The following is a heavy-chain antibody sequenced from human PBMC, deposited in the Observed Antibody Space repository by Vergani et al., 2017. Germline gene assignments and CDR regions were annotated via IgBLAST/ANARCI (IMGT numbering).Heavy chain of an antibody. V-gene: IGHV5-51*01. J-gene: IGHJ2*01. Sequence: EVQLVQSGAEVKKPGESLKISCKGSGYSFTSYWIGWVRQMPGKGLEWMGIIYPGDSDTRYSPPFQGQVTISDDKSIITSYLQWSSLKASDTAMYYCARRSLEMATIVGPARGAYWYFDLWGRGTLVTVSS. CDR2: IYPGDSDT. D-gene: IGHD5-24*01. CDR3: ARRSLEMATIVGPARGAYWYFDL. CDR1: GYSFTSYW.